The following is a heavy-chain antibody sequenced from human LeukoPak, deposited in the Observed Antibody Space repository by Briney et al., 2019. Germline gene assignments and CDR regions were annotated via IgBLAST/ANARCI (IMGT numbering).Heavy chain of an antibody. V-gene: IGHV1-8*01. J-gene: IGHJ6*03. CDR2: MNPNSGNT. Sequence: ASVKVSCKASGYTFTSYDINRVRQATGQGLEWMGWMNPNSGNTGYAQKFQGRVTITRNTSISTAYMELSSLRSEDTAVYYCARASRRATTVVTPGYYYMDVWGKGTTVTVSS. D-gene: IGHD4-23*01. CDR3: ARASRRATTVVTPGYYYMDV. CDR1: GYTFTSYD.